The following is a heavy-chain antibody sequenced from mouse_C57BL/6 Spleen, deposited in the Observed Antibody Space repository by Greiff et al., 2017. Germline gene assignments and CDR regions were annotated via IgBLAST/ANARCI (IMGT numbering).Heavy chain of an antibody. CDR2: IDPSDSET. J-gene: IGHJ2*01. CDR3: ARLTGVYFDY. D-gene: IGHD4-1*01. CDR1: GYTFTSYW. V-gene: IGHV1-52*01. Sequence: QVQLQQPGAELVRPGSSVKLSCKASGYTFTSYWMHWVKQRPIQGLEWIGNIDPSDSETHYNQKFKDKATLTVDKSSSTAYMQLSSLTSEASAVYYCARLTGVYFDYWGQGTTLTVSS.